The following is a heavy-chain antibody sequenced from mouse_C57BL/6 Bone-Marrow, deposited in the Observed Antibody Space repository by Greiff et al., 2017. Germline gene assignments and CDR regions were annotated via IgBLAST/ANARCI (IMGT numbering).Heavy chain of an antibody. Sequence: EVQLQQSGPELVKPGASVKMSCKASGYTFTDYNMPWVKQSPGKSLEWIGYINPNNGVTSYNQKFTGKATLTVAKSSSTAYMELRNLTSEDSAVYYCANDLLWLRRYYYAMDYWGQGTSVTVSS. J-gene: IGHJ4*01. CDR1: GYTFTDYN. D-gene: IGHD2-2*01. CDR2: INPNNGVT. V-gene: IGHV1-22*01. CDR3: ANDLLWLRRYYYAMDY.